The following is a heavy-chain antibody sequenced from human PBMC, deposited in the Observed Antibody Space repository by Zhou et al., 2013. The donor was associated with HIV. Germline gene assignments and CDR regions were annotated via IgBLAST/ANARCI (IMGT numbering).Heavy chain of an antibody. CDR1: GGSFSGHY. D-gene: IGHD3-22*01. J-gene: IGHJ5*02. CDR3: ASRKYGTMNH. Sequence: VQLQQWGAGLLKPSETLSLTCAVYGGSFSGHYWSWIRQPPGKGLEWIGEINHSGSTNYNPSLKSRVTISVDTSKNQFSLKLSSVTAADTAVYYCASRKYGTMNHWGQGTLVTVSS. V-gene: IGHV4-34*02. CDR2: INHSGST.